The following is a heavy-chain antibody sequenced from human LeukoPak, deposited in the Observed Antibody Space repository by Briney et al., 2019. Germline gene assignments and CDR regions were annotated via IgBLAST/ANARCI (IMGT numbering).Heavy chain of an antibody. CDR2: INHSGST. D-gene: IGHD2-21*01. V-gene: IGHV4-34*01. J-gene: IGHJ6*02. CDR3: ARGLWYGGRYKISTYGMDV. Sequence: SETLSLTCAVYGGSFSGYYWSWIRQPPGKGLEWIGEINHSGSTNYNPSLKSRVTISVDTSKNQFSLKLSSVTAADTAVYYCARGLWYGGRYKISTYGMDVWGQGTTVTVSS. CDR1: GGSFSGYY.